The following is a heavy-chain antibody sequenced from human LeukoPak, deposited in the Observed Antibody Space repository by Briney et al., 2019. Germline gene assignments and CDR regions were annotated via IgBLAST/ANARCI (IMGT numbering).Heavy chain of an antibody. V-gene: IGHV4-61*02. J-gene: IGHJ5*02. CDR1: GGSISSGSYY. Sequence: PSETLSLTCTVSGGSISSGSYYWSWIRQPAGKGLEWIGRIYTSGSTNYNPSLKSRVTISVDTSKNQFSLKLSSVTAADTAVYYCARDGPYSWFDPWGQGTLVTVSS. CDR2: IYTSGST. CDR3: ARDGPYSWFDP.